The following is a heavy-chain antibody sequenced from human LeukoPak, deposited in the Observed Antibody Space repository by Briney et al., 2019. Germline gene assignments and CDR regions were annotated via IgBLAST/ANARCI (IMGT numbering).Heavy chain of an antibody. Sequence: PSETLSLTCTISGGSISSYYWSWIRQPPGKGLEWIGYIYYSGSTNYNPSLKSRVTISVDTSKNQFSLKLSSVTAADTAVYYCARASRPSSLFDYWGQGTLVTVSS. V-gene: IGHV4-59*01. CDR1: GGSISSYY. J-gene: IGHJ4*02. CDR3: ARASRPSSLFDY. CDR2: IYYSGST.